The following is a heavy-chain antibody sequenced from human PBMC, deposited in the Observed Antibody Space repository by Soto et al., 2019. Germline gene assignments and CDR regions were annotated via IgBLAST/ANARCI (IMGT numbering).Heavy chain of an antibody. CDR2: ISGSGGST. D-gene: IGHD2-15*01. CDR3: ARGGENIVVVVAAPPNMDV. Sequence: HPGGSLRLSCAASGSTFSSYAMSWVRQAPGKGLEWVSAISGSGGSTYYADSVKGRFTISRDNSKNTLYLQMNSLRSEDTAVYYCARGGENIVVVVAAPPNMDVWGKGTTVTVSS. V-gene: IGHV3-23*01. CDR1: GSTFSSYA. J-gene: IGHJ6*03.